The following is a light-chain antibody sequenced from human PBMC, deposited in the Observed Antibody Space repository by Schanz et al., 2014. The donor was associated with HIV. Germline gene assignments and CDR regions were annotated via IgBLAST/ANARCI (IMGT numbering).Light chain of an antibody. CDR3: LQYHQFPWT. J-gene: IGKJ1*01. CDR1: QGIRDD. V-gene: IGKV1-17*01. Sequence: DILMTQSPASLSASVGDRVTITCRASQGIRDDLGWYQQKPGGAPKRLIYGASNLQSGVSFRFSGSGSETEFSLTISSLQAEDFATYYCLQYHQFPWTFGQGTKVDVK. CDR2: GAS.